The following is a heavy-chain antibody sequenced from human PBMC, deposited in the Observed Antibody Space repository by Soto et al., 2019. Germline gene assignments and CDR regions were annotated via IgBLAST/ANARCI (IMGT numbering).Heavy chain of an antibody. Sequence: ASVKVSCKASGYTFTSYAMHWVRQAHGQRLEWMGWINAGNGNTKYSQKFQGRVTITRDTSASTAYMELSSLRSEDTAVYYCARGGYGIAYYFDYWGQGTLVTVSS. V-gene: IGHV1-3*01. D-gene: IGHD6-13*01. CDR3: ARGGYGIAYYFDY. J-gene: IGHJ4*02. CDR1: GYTFTSYA. CDR2: INAGNGNT.